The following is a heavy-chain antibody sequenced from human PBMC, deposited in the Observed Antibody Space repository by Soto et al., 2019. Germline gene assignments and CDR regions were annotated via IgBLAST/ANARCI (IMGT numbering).Heavy chain of an antibody. CDR1: GGTFSSYS. Sequence: QVQLVQSGPEVKEPGSSVKVSCKTSGGTFSSYSLNWVRQAPGQGLEWMGVITPLYGTKNYAQRFWGRVTFAADESTSTVFMELTRATSDDTAVYFCARGGTLKPFDPWGQGTLVTVSS. D-gene: IGHD3-16*01. V-gene: IGHV1-69*12. J-gene: IGHJ5*02. CDR3: ARGGTLKPFDP. CDR2: ITPLYGTK.